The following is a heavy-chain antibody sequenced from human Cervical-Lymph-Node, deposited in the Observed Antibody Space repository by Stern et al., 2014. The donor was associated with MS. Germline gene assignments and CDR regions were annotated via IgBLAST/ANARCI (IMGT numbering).Heavy chain of an antibody. CDR1: GGSFTSSDW. J-gene: IGHJ5*02. CDR2: IYSSGAT. CDR3: ARLVTSTGNHNWFDP. D-gene: IGHD1-1*01. Sequence: QVQLQESGPGLVKPSGTLSLMCAVSGGSFTSSDWWSWVRQSPGKGLEWIWDIYSSGATKYNPSHRRRVTMSVDKSNNQFSLNRSSVTAADTAVYYCARLVTSTGNHNWFDPWGQGTLVTVSS. V-gene: IGHV4-4*02.